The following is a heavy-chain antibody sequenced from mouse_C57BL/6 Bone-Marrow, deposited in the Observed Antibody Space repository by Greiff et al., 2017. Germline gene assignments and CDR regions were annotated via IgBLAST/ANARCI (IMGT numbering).Heavy chain of an antibody. V-gene: IGHV1-64*01. CDR3: ARRGYYGSSYVWVYFDY. J-gene: IGHJ2*01. D-gene: IGHD1-1*01. Sequence: QVQLQQPGAELVKPGASVKLSCKASGYTFTSYWMHWVKQRPGQGLEWIGMIHPNSGSTNYNEKFKSKATLPVDKSSSTAYMQLSSLTSEDSAVYYCARRGYYGSSYVWVYFDYWGQGTTLTVSS. CDR2: IHPNSGST. CDR1: GYTFTSYW.